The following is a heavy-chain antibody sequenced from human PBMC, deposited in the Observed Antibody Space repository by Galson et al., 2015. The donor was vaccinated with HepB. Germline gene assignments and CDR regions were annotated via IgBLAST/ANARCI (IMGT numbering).Heavy chain of an antibody. V-gene: IGHV5-51*01. CDR2: IYPGDSDT. CDR1: GYSFTSYW. Sequence: QSGAEVKKPGESLKISCKGSGYSFTSYWIGWVRQMLGKGLGWMGIIYPGDSDTRYSPSFQGHVTISADKSISTAYLQWSSLKAADTAMYYCARHFAMVRGVIDYWGQGTLVTVSS. D-gene: IGHD3-10*01. J-gene: IGHJ4*02. CDR3: ARHFAMVRGVIDY.